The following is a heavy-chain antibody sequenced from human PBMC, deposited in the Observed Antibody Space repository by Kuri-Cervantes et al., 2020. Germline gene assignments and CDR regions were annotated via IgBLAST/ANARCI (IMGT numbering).Heavy chain of an antibody. CDR1: GFTFSDYY. CDR2: ISSSGSTI. CDR3: ATDPWLLLPYGMDV. Sequence: GGSLRPSCAASGFTFSDYYMSWVRQAQGKGLEWVSYISSSGSTIYYADSVKGRFTISRDNAKNSLYLQMNSLRDEDTAVYYCATDPWLLLPYGMDVWGQETTVTVSS. D-gene: IGHD3-22*01. J-gene: IGHJ6*02. V-gene: IGHV3-11*04.